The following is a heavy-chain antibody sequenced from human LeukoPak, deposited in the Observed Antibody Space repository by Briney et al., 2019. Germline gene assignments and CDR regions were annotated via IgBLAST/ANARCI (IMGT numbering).Heavy chain of an antibody. D-gene: IGHD6-19*01. Sequence: GASVNVSCKASGYSFTGYYMHWVRQAPGQGLEWMGWINPNSGGTNDAQKFQGRVTMTRDTSISTAYMELSRLRSDDTAVYYCAKDAYSSGWFDYWGQGTLVTVSS. V-gene: IGHV1-2*02. CDR2: INPNSGGT. J-gene: IGHJ4*02. CDR1: GYSFTGYY. CDR3: AKDAYSSGWFDY.